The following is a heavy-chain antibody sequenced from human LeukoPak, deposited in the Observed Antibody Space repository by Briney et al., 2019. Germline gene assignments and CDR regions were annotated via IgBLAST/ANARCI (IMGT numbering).Heavy chain of an antibody. CDR1: GGSISSYY. CDR3: ARLNDAEKTGVVDAFDI. Sequence: KPSETLSLTCTVSGGSISSYYWSWIRQPPGKGLEWIGYIYYSGSTNYNPSLKSRVTISVDTSKNQFSLKLSSVTAADTAVYYCARLNDAEKTGVVDAFDIWGQGTMVTVSS. D-gene: IGHD1-14*01. J-gene: IGHJ3*02. V-gene: IGHV4-59*08. CDR2: IYYSGST.